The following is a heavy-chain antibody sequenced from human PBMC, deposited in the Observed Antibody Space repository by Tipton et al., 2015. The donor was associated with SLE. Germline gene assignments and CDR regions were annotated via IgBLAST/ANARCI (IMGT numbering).Heavy chain of an antibody. V-gene: IGHV4-38-2*02. CDR2: IYRSGST. D-gene: IGHD3-10*01. CDR1: GFSISSGYY. Sequence: TLSLTCTVSGFSISSGYYWGWMRQSPGKGLEWIGSIYRSGSTYYTPSLRSRVTISLDTSMNQFSLDLSSVTAADTAVYYCARGGGSYGSGTYYPMDVWGQGTTVTVSS. J-gene: IGHJ6*02. CDR3: ARGGGSYGSGTYYPMDV.